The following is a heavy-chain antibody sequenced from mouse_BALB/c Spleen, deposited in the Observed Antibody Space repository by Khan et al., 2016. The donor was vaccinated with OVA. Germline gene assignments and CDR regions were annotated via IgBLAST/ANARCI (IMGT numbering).Heavy chain of an antibody. CDR2: INPHIGET. CDR1: GYSFTGYF. V-gene: IGHV1-20*02. J-gene: IGHJ2*01. Sequence: VQLKQSGPELVKPGASVKISCKASGYSFTGYFMNWVMQSHGKSLEWIGRINPHIGETFYNQKFKGKATLTVDESSSTAHMELRSLASEDSAVYYCARSYGGDFAYWGQGTTLTVSS. CDR3: ARSYGGDFAY. D-gene: IGHD1-1*02.